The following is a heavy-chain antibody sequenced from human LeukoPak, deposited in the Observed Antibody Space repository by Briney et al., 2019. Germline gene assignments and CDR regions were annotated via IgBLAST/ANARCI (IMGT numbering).Heavy chain of an antibody. D-gene: IGHD3-9*01. CDR1: GYTFTSYG. V-gene: IGHV1-69*06. Sequence: ASVKVSCKASGYTFTSYGISWVRQAPGQGLEWMGGIIPIFGTANYAQKFQGRVTITADKSTSTAYMELSSLRSEDTAVYYCAREALYYDILTGYHRGDNFDYWGQGTLVTVSS. J-gene: IGHJ4*02. CDR2: IIPIFGTA. CDR3: AREALYYDILTGYHRGDNFDY.